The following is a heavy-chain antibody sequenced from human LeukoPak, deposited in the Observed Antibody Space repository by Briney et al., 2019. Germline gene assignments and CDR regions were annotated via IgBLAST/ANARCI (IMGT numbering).Heavy chain of an antibody. CDR3: ASLDYYYYGMDV. CDR2: IYYSGST. Sequence: SETLSLTCTVSGGSISSYYWSWIRQPPGKGLEWIGYIYYSGSTNYNPSLKSRVTISVDTSKNQLSLKLSSVTAADTAVYYCASLDYYYYGMDVWGQGTTVTVSS. J-gene: IGHJ6*02. V-gene: IGHV4-59*08. CDR1: GGSISSYY.